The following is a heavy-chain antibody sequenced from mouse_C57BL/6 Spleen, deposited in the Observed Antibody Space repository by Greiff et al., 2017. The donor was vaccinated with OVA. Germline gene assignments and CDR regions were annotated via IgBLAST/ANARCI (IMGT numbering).Heavy chain of an antibody. CDR3: ARSLITTVVASYYAMDY. CDR1: GYTFTSYW. V-gene: IGHV1-53*01. J-gene: IGHJ4*01. Sequence: VQLQESGTELVKPGASVKLSCKASGYTFTSYWMHWVKQRPGQGLEWIGNINPSNGGTNYNEKFKSKATLTVDKSSSTAYMQLSSLTSEDSAVYYCARSLITTVVASYYAMDYWGQGTSVTVSS. D-gene: IGHD1-1*01. CDR2: INPSNGGT.